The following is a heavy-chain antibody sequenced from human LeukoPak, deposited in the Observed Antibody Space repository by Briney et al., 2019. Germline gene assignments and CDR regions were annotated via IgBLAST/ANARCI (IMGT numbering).Heavy chain of an antibody. Sequence: ASVKVSCKASGYTFTSYYIHWVRQAPGQGLEWMGWINPNSGGTKYAQKFQGRATMTRDTSISTAYMELSRLRSDDTAVYYCAREPYDSGSFRTDYYYMDVWGKGTTVTISS. V-gene: IGHV1-2*02. D-gene: IGHD3-10*01. J-gene: IGHJ6*03. CDR2: INPNSGGT. CDR3: AREPYDSGSFRTDYYYMDV. CDR1: GYTFTSYY.